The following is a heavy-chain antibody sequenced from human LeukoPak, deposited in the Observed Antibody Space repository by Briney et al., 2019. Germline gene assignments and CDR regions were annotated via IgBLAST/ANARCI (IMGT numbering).Heavy chain of an antibody. J-gene: IGHJ4*02. Sequence: KFQGRVTITRDTSASTAYMELSSLRSEDTAVYYCARAYGDYFDYWGQGTLVTVSS. V-gene: IGHV1-3*01. CDR3: ARAYGDYFDY. D-gene: IGHD4-17*01.